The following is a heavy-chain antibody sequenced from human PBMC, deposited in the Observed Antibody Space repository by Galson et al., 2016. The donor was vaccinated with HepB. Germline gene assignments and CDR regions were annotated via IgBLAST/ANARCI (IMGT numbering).Heavy chain of an antibody. D-gene: IGHD6-13*01. CDR2: VSHTGST. CDR1: GGSISSSSSSFF. CDR3: ARRARAAGGLSPAFDL. Sequence: EPLSLTCSVSGGSISSSSSSFFWSWIRQPPGQGLEWIGSVSHTGSTYYNPSLRGRVTFSVDTSKSQFSLKLTSMTAADTAVYFCARRARAAGGLSPAFDLWGQGTLVTVSS. J-gene: IGHJ3*01. V-gene: IGHV4-39*07.